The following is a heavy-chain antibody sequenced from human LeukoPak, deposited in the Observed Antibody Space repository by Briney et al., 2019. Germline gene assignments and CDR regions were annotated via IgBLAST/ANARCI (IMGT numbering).Heavy chain of an antibody. J-gene: IGHJ5*02. CDR3: ARVGYYAGWFDP. CDR1: GFTFSTYN. CDR2: ISSSSTDI. D-gene: IGHD3-3*01. V-gene: IGHV3-21*01. Sequence: GSLRLSCAASGFTFSTYNMNWVRQAPGKGLEWVSSISSSSTDIQYADSVKGRFTISRDNAKNLLYLQMNRLRAEDTAVYYCARVGYYAGWFDPWGQGTLVTVSS.